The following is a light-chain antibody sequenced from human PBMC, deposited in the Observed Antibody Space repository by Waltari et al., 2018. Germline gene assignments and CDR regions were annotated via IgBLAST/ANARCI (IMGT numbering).Light chain of an antibody. CDR2: KSY. J-gene: IGKJ4*01. CDR3: QQYHSDLLS. Sequence: DIPMTQSPSTLSASVSDSVTLTCRVSQSIASWFAWYKQKPGKAPRVIIYKSYSLENGLPSRVSRSGFGTEFTLTIDNLQPDDFATYDCQQYHSDLLSFGGGTRVEIK. CDR1: QSIASW. V-gene: IGKV1-5*03.